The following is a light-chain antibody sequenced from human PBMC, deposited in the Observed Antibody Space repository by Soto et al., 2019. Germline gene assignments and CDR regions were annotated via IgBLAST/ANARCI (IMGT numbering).Light chain of an antibody. CDR3: QQSYSRGT. CDR2: AAS. V-gene: IGKV1-39*01. J-gene: IGKJ1*01. CDR1: QSISSY. Sequence: DIPMTQSPSSLSASVGDRVTITCRASQSISSYLNWYQQKPGKAPKLLIYAASSLQSGVPSRFSGSGSGTDFTLTISSLQPEDFATYYCQQSYSRGTFGQGTKVEIK.